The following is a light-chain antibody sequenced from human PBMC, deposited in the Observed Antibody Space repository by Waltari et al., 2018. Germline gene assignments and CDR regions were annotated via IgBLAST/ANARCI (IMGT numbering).Light chain of an antibody. V-gene: IGKV1-17*01. CDR1: QAISNY. CDR3: QQHNNYPRT. J-gene: IGKJ1*01. Sequence: DIQMTQSPSSLSASVGDTFTLTCRASQAISNYLAWYQQKPGNAPRPLIYFASNLEVGVPSRFSGSGSGTEFTLTITSLQAEDFATYYCQQHNNYPRTFGQGTKVEVK. CDR2: FAS.